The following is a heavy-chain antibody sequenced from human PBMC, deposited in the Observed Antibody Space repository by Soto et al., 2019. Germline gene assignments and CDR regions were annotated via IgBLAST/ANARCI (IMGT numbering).Heavy chain of an antibody. V-gene: IGHV1-69*06. CDR2: IIPIFGTA. CDR3: AGLRSIRGGNWFDP. CDR1: GGTFSSYA. D-gene: IGHD2-2*01. Sequence: QVQLVQSGAEVKKPGSSVKVSCKASGGTFSSYAISWVRQAPGQGLEWMGGIIPIFGTANYAQKFQGRVTITADKSTSTAYMEMSSLRSEDTAVYYCAGLRSIRGGNWFDPWGQGTLVTVSS. J-gene: IGHJ5*02.